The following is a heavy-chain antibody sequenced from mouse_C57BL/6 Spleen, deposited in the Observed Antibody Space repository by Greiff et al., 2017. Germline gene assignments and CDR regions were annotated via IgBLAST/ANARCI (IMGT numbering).Heavy chain of an antibody. V-gene: IGHV1-72*01. Sequence: QVQLHHPFSPLFPPFSSFNLSCKSSGYTFTSYWMHWVKQRPGRGLEWIGRIDPNSGGTKYNEKFKSKATLTVDKPSSTAYMQLSSLTSEDSAVYYCVVIYYDYDPDYWGQGTTLTVSS. CDR3: VVIYYDYDPDY. J-gene: IGHJ2*01. CDR1: GYTFTSYW. D-gene: IGHD2-4*01. CDR2: IDPNSGGT.